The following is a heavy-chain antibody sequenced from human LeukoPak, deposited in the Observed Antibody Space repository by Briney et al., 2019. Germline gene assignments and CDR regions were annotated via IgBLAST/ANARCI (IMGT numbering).Heavy chain of an antibody. J-gene: IGHJ4*02. D-gene: IGHD2-21*02. Sequence: GASVKVSCKASGGTFSSYAISWVRQAPGQGLEWMGRIIPILGIANYAQKFQGRVTITADKSTSTAYMELSSLRSEDTAVYYCARHLSGDCPGDYWGQGTLVTVSS. CDR3: ARHLSGDCPGDY. CDR2: IIPILGIA. CDR1: GGTFSSYA. V-gene: IGHV1-69*04.